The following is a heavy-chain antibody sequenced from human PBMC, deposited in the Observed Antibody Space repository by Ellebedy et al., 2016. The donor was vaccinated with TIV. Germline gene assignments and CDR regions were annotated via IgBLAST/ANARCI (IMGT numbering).Heavy chain of an antibody. D-gene: IGHD4-17*01. J-gene: IGHJ5*01. CDR3: ARRGSYGDYAVQINNWFDS. V-gene: IGHV3-7*01. Sequence: GESLKISCAASGFSFSSYWMAWVRQATGKGLEWVANIYQDGSQRYYVDSVKGRFTISRDNAKNSLYLQMNSLRLDDTAVYYCARRGSYGDYAVQINNWFDSWGQGTLVTVSS. CDR1: GFSFSSYW. CDR2: IYQDGSQR.